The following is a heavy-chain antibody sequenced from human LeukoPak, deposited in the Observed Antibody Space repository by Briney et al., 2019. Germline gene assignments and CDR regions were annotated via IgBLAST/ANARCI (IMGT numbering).Heavy chain of an antibody. CDR1: GGSISSGDYY. CDR2: IYNSGST. Sequence: SETLSLTCTVSGGSISSGDYYWSWFRQPPGKGLEWIGYIYNSGSTYYNPSLRSRVAISVDMSKNQFSVRLSSVTSADTAVYSCARTQTMMGAFDIWGQGTMVTVSS. D-gene: IGHD1-14*01. V-gene: IGHV4-30-4*08. J-gene: IGHJ3*02. CDR3: ARTQTMMGAFDI.